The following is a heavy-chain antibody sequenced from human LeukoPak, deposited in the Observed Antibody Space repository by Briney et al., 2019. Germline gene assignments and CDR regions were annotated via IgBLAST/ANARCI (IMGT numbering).Heavy chain of an antibody. Sequence: PGGSLRLSCAASGFTFSSYAMRWVRQAPGKALEWVSAIGGSGTTTYYADSVKGRFTISRDNSKNTLFLQMNSLRAEDTAVYYCAKTSAYYYYDSSGHFDYWGQGTLVTVPS. V-gene: IGHV3-23*01. CDR3: AKTSAYYYYDSSGHFDY. CDR1: GFTFSSYA. CDR2: IGGSGTTT. D-gene: IGHD3-22*01. J-gene: IGHJ4*02.